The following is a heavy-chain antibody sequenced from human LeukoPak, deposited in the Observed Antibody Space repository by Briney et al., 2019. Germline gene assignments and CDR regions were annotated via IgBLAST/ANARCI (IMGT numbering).Heavy chain of an antibody. CDR2: INTDGRST. CDR3: ARDFLHLGG. V-gene: IGHV3-74*01. Sequence: SGGSLRLSCAASGFTFSNYLMHWVCQAPGKGLVWVSRINTDGRSTSYVASVKGRFTISSDNDKTMLSLQMNSLRAEDTAVYYCARDFLHLGGWGQGTMVTVSS. J-gene: IGHJ3*01. CDR1: GFTFSNYL. D-gene: IGHD3-16*01.